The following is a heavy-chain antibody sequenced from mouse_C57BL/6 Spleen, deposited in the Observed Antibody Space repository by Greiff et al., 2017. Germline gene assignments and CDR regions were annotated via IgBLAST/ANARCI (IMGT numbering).Heavy chain of an antibody. CDR3: ARLGSDWYFDV. J-gene: IGHJ1*03. Sequence: EVQLVESGPGLAKPSQTLSLTCSVTGYSITSDYWTWIRKFPGNKLEYMGYISYSGSTYYNPSLKSRISITRDTSKNQYYLQLNSVTTEDTATYYCARLGSDWYFDVWGTGTTVTVSS. CDR1: GYSITSDY. D-gene: IGHD1-1*01. CDR2: ISYSGST. V-gene: IGHV3-8*01.